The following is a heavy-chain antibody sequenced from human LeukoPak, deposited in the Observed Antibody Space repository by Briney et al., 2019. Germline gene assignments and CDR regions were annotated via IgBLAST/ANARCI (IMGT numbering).Heavy chain of an antibody. D-gene: IGHD1-20*01. V-gene: IGHV1-18*01. CDR2: VSTYNSDT. CDR1: GYSFSSNG. J-gene: IGHJ5*02. Sequence: ASVKVSCKESGYSFSSNGISWVRQAPGQGHEWVGWVSTYNSDTNYAPKFQGRVTMTKDTSTSTVYMELRSLRTDDTAVYYCALDNWNEFDPWGQGTLVTVSS. CDR3: ALDNWNEFDP.